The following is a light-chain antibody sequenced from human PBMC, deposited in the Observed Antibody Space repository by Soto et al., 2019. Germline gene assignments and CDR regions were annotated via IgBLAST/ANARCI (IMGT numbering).Light chain of an antibody. CDR1: QAISNS. CDR2: LAS. J-gene: IGKJ1*01. CDR3: LQHNSFPCT. V-gene: IGKV1-17*01. Sequence: DIQMTQSPSSLSAYVGDRVTITCRASQAISNSLGCFQQKPWKAHQRLLYLASRLQNGVPSRVSGSGSGTEFTLTITSLQPEDFATYYCLQHNSFPCTFGQGTKLEI.